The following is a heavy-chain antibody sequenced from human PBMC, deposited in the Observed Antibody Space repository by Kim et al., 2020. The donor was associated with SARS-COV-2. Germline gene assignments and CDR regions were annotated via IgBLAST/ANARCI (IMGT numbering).Heavy chain of an antibody. D-gene: IGHD3-22*01. V-gene: IGHV3-30*04. Sequence: GGSLRLSCAASGFTFSSYAMHWVRQAPGKGLEWVAVISYDGSNKYYADSVKGRFTISRDNSKNTLYLQMNSLRAEDTAVYYCAREYYYDSSGYYASYGM. J-gene: IGHJ6*01. CDR1: GFTFSSYA. CDR2: ISYDGSNK. CDR3: AREYYYDSSGYYASYGM.